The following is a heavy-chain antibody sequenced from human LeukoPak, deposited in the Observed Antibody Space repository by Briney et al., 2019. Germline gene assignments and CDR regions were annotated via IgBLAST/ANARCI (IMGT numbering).Heavy chain of an antibody. Sequence: ASVKVSCKTSGYTFSTYEINWVRQAAGQGLEWMGWMHPNSGDTDYAQKFQGRVTMTRDTSINTAYMELSSLRSEDTAVYYCTRGPRNDPWGQGTLVTVSS. J-gene: IGHJ5*02. CDR2: MHPNSGDT. D-gene: IGHD1-14*01. CDR3: TRGPRNDP. CDR1: GYTFSTYE. V-gene: IGHV1-8*01.